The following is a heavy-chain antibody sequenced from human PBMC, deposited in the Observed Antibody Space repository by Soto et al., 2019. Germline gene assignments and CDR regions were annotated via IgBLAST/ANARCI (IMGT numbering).Heavy chain of an antibody. Sequence: PGGSLRLSCAASGFTFSSYWMSWVRQAPGKGLEWVANIKQDGSEKYYVDSVKGRFTISRDNAKNSLYLQMNSLRAEDTAVYYCAGGYSYGYWPRKTDVWGQGTLVTVSS. CDR2: IKQDGSEK. D-gene: IGHD5-18*01. CDR3: AGGYSYGYWPRKTDV. CDR1: GFTFSSYW. J-gene: IGHJ4*02. V-gene: IGHV3-7*05.